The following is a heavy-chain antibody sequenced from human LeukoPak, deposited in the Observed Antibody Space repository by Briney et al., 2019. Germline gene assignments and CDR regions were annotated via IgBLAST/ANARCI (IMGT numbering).Heavy chain of an antibody. V-gene: IGHV3-64D*06. CDR3: VKDRWVDH. D-gene: IGHD6-13*01. Sequence: GGSLRXXCSXSGXXFSPYAMHWVRQAPGKGLEYVSSISSEGKTTYYADSVKGRFTISRDNSKNTLYLQMSSLRPEDTAVYYCVKDRWVDHWGQGTLVTVSS. J-gene: IGHJ4*02. CDR2: ISSEGKTT. CDR1: GXXFSPYA.